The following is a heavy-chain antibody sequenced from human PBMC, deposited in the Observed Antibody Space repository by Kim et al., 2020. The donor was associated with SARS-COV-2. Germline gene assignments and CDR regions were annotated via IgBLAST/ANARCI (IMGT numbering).Heavy chain of an antibody. J-gene: IGHJ5*02. CDR1: GFSLTTNGVG. CDR2: FYWDDDR. V-gene: IGHV2-5*02. Sequence: SGPTLVKPTQTLTLTCTFSGFSLTTNGVGVAWIRQAPGEALEWLALFYWDDDRRYSDSLKSRLTIIKDSSKNQVVLIMTDMDPVDTATYFCAHSIRGKDGSAPYYIYTWGQGTLVSVSS. D-gene: IGHD3-10*01. CDR3: AHSIRGKDGSAPYYIYT.